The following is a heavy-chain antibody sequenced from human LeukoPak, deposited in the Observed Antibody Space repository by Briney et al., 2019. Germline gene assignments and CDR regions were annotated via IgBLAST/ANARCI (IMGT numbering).Heavy chain of an antibody. CDR1: GYTLTELS. D-gene: IGHD6-19*01. CDR2: FDPEDGET. J-gene: IGHJ4*02. V-gene: IGHV1-24*01. Sequence: ASVNVSCKVSGYTLTELSMHWVRQAPGKGLEWMGGFDPEDGETIYAQKFQGRVTMTEDTSTDTAYMELSSLRSEDTAVYYCATATMKQWLVRVLDYWGQGTLVTVSS. CDR3: ATATMKQWLVRVLDY.